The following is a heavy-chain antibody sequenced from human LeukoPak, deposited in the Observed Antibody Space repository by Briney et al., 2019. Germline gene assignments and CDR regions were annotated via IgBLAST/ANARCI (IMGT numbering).Heavy chain of an antibody. CDR1: GFTFSSYA. D-gene: IGHD1-14*01. Sequence: GGSLRLSCAASGFTFSSYAMSWVRQAPGKGLEWVSSISGLGDDTYYADSVRGRFTSSRDNSKTTLYLQMNSLRAEDTAVYYFAKRPYNNTDGWFYPWGQGTLVTVSS. J-gene: IGHJ5*02. CDR2: ISGLGDDT. CDR3: AKRPYNNTDGWFYP. V-gene: IGHV3-23*01.